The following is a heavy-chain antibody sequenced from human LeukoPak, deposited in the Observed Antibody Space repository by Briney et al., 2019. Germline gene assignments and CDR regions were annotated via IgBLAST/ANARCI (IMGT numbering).Heavy chain of an antibody. CDR1: GFTFSSYA. J-gene: IGHJ6*02. CDR3: ARASITMVRGVIPYYYYYGMDV. CDR2: ISYGGSNK. V-gene: IGHV3-30-3*01. D-gene: IGHD3-10*01. Sequence: GGSLRLSCAAAGFTFSSYAMHWVSQAPGKGMGWVAVISYGGSNKYYADSVKGRFTISRDNSKNTLYLQMGSLRAEDMAVYYCARASITMVRGVIPYYYYYGMDVWGQGTTVTVSS.